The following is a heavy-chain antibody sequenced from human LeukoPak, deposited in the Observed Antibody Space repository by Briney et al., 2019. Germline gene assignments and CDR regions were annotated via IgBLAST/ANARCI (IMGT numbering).Heavy chain of an antibody. Sequence: GGSLRLSCAASGFTFSSYGMHWVRQAPGKGLEWVAVIRYDGGNKYYADSVRGRFTISRDNSKNTLYLQMSSLRAEETAVYYCAKDGVAGPCYFDYWGQGTLVTVSS. CDR3: AKDGVAGPCYFDY. V-gene: IGHV3-30*02. CDR2: IRYDGGNK. J-gene: IGHJ4*02. CDR1: GFTFSSYG. D-gene: IGHD6-19*01.